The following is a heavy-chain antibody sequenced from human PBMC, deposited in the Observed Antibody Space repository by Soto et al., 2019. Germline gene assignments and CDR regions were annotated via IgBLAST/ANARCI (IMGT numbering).Heavy chain of an antibody. CDR2: IIPIFGTA. CDR3: GYYDSSGYYSGHY. CDR1: VGTLSRYA. D-gene: IGHD3-22*01. J-gene: IGHJ4*02. V-gene: IGHV1-69*13. Sequence: SVKVSCKSSVGTLSRYAISLVRQAPGQGLEWMGGIIPIFGTANYAQKFHGRVTITADESKSTAYMELSSLRSEDTAVYYCGYYDSSGYYSGHYWGQGTLVTVSS.